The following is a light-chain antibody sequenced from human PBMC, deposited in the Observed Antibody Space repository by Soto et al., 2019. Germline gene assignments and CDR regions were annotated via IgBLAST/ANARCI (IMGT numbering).Light chain of an antibody. Sequence: QSALTQRASVSGSPGQSITISCTGTSSDVGGYNLVSWYQQYPDKAPKLMIFDVNTRPSGVSNRFSGSKSGNTASLTISGLQAEDEADYYCSSYKSSSTLPYVFGTGTKLTVL. J-gene: IGLJ1*01. CDR3: SSYKSSSTLPYV. CDR1: SSDVGGYNL. V-gene: IGLV2-14*01. CDR2: DVN.